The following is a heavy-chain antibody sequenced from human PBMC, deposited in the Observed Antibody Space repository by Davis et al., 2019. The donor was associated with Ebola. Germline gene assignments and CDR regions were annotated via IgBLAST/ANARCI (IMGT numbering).Heavy chain of an antibody. D-gene: IGHD6-19*01. Sequence: GESLKISCAASGFTFSSYAMTWARQAPGKGLEWVSAVTGSGGGTYYADSVKGRFTISRDNSKNTLYLQMTSLRVDDTAVYYCAKGGSGWPSDYSYGMGVWGKGTTVTVSS. CDR3: AKGGSGWPSDYSYGMGV. V-gene: IGHV3-23*01. J-gene: IGHJ6*04. CDR2: VTGSGGGT. CDR1: GFTFSSYA.